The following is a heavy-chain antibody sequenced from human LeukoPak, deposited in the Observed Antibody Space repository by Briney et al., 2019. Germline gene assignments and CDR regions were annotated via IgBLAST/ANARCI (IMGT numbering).Heavy chain of an antibody. J-gene: IGHJ4*02. CDR2: IKQDGSEK. D-gene: IGHD6-13*01. CDR3: AKDLSPFSAAGTGY. V-gene: IGHV3-7*01. CDR1: GFTFSSYW. Sequence: GGSLRLSCAASGFTFSSYWMSWVRQAPGKGLEWVANIKQDGSEKYYVDSVKGRFTISRDNSKNTLYLQMNSLRAEDTAVYYCAKDLSPFSAAGTGYWGQGTLVTVSS.